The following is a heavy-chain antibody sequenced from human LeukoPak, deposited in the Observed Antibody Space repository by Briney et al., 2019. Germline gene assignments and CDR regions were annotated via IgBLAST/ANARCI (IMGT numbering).Heavy chain of an antibody. J-gene: IGHJ4*02. Sequence: SETLSLTCTVSGGSISSYYWSWIRQPPGKGLEWIGYIYHSGSTYYNPSLKSRVTISVDRSKNQFSLKLSSVTAADTAVYYCARTTNDYSNYRNNYYFDYWGQGTLVTVSS. CDR2: IYHSGST. CDR1: GGSISSYY. V-gene: IGHV4-59*12. CDR3: ARTTNDYSNYRNNYYFDY. D-gene: IGHD4-11*01.